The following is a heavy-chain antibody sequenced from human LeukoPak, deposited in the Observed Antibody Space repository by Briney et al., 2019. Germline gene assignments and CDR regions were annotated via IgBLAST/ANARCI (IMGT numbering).Heavy chain of an antibody. Sequence: SETLSLTCTVSGGSISSYYWSWIRQPPGKGLEWIGYIYYSGSTNYNPSLKSRVTISVDTSKNQFSLKLSSVTAADTAVYYCARQPYYGVNDYWGRGTLVTVSS. J-gene: IGHJ4*02. V-gene: IGHV4-59*08. CDR1: GGSISSYY. CDR3: ARQPYYGVNDY. D-gene: IGHD4-23*01. CDR2: IYYSGST.